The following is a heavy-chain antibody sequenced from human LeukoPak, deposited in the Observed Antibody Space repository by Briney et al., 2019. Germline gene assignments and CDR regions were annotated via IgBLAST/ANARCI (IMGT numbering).Heavy chain of an antibody. CDR2: IYPGDSDT. CDR1: GYSFTSYW. CDR3: ASASDFWSHSYGMDV. D-gene: IGHD3-3*01. V-gene: IGHV5-51*01. Sequence: GESLKISCKGSGYSFTSYWIGWVRQMPGKGLEWMGIIYPGDSDTRYSASFQGQVTISADKSVSTAYRQWSSLKATDPPMYYCASASDFWSHSYGMDVWGQGTTVTVSS. J-gene: IGHJ6*02.